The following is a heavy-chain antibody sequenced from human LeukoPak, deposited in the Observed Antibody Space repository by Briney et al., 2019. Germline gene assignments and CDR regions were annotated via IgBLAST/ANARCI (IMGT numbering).Heavy chain of an antibody. Sequence: GGSLRLSCAASGFTFSSYSMNWVRQAPGKGLEWVSSISSSSSYIYYADPVKGRFTISGDSAKNSLYLQMNSLRAEDTAVYYCARGIAVAGTETYYYGMDVWGQGTTVTVSS. D-gene: IGHD6-19*01. CDR3: ARGIAVAGTETYYYGMDV. J-gene: IGHJ6*02. CDR2: ISSSSSYI. V-gene: IGHV3-21*01. CDR1: GFTFSSYS.